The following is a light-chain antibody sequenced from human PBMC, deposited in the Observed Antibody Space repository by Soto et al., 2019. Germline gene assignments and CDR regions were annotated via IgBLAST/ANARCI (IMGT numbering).Light chain of an antibody. CDR2: KAS. CDR3: QQYNSYPYT. Sequence: DIQMTRSPSTLSASVGDRVTITCRASQSISSWLAWYQQKPGKAPKLLIYKASSLESGVPSRISGSGSGTEFTLTISSLQPDDIATYYSQQYNSYPYTFGQGTKLEIK. CDR1: QSISSW. J-gene: IGKJ2*01. V-gene: IGKV1-5*03.